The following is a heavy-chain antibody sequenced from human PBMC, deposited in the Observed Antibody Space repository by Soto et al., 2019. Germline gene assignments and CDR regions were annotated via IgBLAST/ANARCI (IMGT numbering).Heavy chain of an antibody. J-gene: IGHJ4*02. D-gene: IGHD3-3*01. V-gene: IGHV4-39*01. Sequence: SETLSLTCTVSGGSISSSSYYWGWIRQPPGKGLEWIGSIYYSGSTYYNPSLKSRVTISVDTSKNQFSLKLSSVTAADTAVYYCARTNYDFWSGHGGFDYWGQGTLVTVSS. CDR2: IYYSGST. CDR3: ARTNYDFWSGHGGFDY. CDR1: GGSISSSSYY.